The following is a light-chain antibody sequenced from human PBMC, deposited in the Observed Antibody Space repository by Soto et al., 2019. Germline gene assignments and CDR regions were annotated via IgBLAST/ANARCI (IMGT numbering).Light chain of an antibody. CDR1: QSVSSN. Sequence: EIVMTQSPDTLSVSPGERATLSCRTSQSVSSNLAWYQQKPGQAPRLLIYGASTRATGIPARFSGSGSGTEFTLTISSLQSEDFAVYYCQQYNNWWTFGQGNKVEIK. CDR2: GAS. CDR3: QQYNNWWT. J-gene: IGKJ1*01. V-gene: IGKV3-15*01.